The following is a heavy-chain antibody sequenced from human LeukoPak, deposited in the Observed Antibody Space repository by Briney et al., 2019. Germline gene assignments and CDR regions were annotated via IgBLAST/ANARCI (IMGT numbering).Heavy chain of an antibody. D-gene: IGHD3-22*01. CDR2: INPSGGST. Sequence: ASVKVSCKASGYTFTSYYMHWVRQAPGQGLEWMGIINPSGGSTSYAQKFQGRVTMTRDTSTSTVYMELSSLRSEDTAVYYCAREIAYDSSGYYGEWGLDYWGQGTLATVSS. CDR1: GYTFTSYY. V-gene: IGHV1-46*01. J-gene: IGHJ4*02. CDR3: AREIAYDSSGYYGEWGLDY.